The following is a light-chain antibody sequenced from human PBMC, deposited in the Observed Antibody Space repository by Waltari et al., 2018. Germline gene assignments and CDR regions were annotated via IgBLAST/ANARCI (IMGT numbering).Light chain of an antibody. CDR1: QYIVSN. CDR3: LQYGDWPPWT. Sequence: ETVMTQSPATLSMSPGETATLSCRARQYIVSNLAWYQQRPGQAPRLLIYGASSRATGVPARFSGSWSGTHFTLTISSLQSEDFAVYFCLQYGDWPPWTFGQGTKVEFK. CDR2: GAS. J-gene: IGKJ1*01. V-gene: IGKV3-15*01.